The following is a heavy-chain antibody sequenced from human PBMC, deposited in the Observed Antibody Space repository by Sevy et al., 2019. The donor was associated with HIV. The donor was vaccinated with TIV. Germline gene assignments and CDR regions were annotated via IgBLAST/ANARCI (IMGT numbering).Heavy chain of an antibody. V-gene: IGHV3-30*18. D-gene: IGHD2-8*02. CDR3: AKDRCTGVVCEYYYYALDV. CDR2: ISYDGTTQ. CDR1: GFTFSSYS. Sequence: GGSLRLSCAASGFTFSSYSMHWVRQAPGKGLEWVAVISYDGTTQYYADSVKGRFTISRDNSKNTLYLQMNSLRLEDAAVFYCAKDRCTGVVCEYYYYALDVWGQGTTVTVS. J-gene: IGHJ6*02.